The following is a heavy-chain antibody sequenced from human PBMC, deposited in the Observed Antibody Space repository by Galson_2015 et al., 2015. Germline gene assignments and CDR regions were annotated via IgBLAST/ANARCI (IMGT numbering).Heavy chain of an antibody. V-gene: IGHV3-11*01. CDR2: ISTSGNTV. D-gene: IGHD4-23*01. CDR3: ARESNDYRGYFDS. J-gene: IGHJ4*02. Sequence: SLRLSCAASGFSFSDYYMSWIRQAPGKGLEWVSYISTSGNTVYYAESVKGRFSISRDNARNSLSLQMISLRAEDTAIYYCARESNDYRGYFDSWGQRTLVTVSS. CDR1: GFSFSDYY.